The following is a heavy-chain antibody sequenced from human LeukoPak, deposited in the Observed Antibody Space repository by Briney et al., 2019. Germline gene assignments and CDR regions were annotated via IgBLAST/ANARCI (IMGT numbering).Heavy chain of an antibody. CDR2: IGGSGGST. Sequence: GGSLRLSCAASGFTFSTYAMSWVRQAPGKGLEWVSAIGGSGGSTYYADSVKGRFTISRDNSKNTLFLQMNSLRAEDTAVYYCVGSGSYSTYNHAITLYYFDYWGQGTLVTVSS. CDR1: GFTFSTYA. CDR3: VGSGSYSTYNHAITLYYFDY. J-gene: IGHJ4*02. D-gene: IGHD3-10*01. V-gene: IGHV3-23*01.